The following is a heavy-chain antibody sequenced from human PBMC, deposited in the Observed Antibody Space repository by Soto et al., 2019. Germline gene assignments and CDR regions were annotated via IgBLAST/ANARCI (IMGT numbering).Heavy chain of an antibody. CDR2: IYWNDDA. CDR3: IHDGKLGYTGYDRFDY. J-gene: IGHJ4*02. V-gene: IGHV2-5*01. D-gene: IGHD5-12*01. CDR1: GFSLSTNEVG. Sequence: SGPTLVNPTQTLTLTCTFSGFSLSTNEVGVGWIRQPPGKALEWLALIYWNDDARYSPSLKNRLTITKDTSKNQVVLTMTNMDPVDTATYYCIHDGKLGYTGYDRFDYWGQGILVTVSS.